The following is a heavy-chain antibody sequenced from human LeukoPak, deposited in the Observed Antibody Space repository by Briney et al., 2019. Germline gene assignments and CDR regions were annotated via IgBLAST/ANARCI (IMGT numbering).Heavy chain of an antibody. Sequence: SETLSLTCTVSGGSISSYYWSWIRQPPGKGLEWIGYIYYSGSTNYNPSLKSRVTISVDTSKNQFSLKLSSVTAADTAAYYCVLYRASSSWYWFDPWGQGTLVTVSS. CDR1: GGSISSYY. D-gene: IGHD6-13*01. V-gene: IGHV4-59*01. CDR3: VLYRASSSWYWFDP. J-gene: IGHJ5*02. CDR2: IYYSGST.